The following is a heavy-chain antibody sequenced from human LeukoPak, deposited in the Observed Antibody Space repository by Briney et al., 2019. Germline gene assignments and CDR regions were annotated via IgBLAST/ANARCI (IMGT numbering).Heavy chain of an antibody. CDR1: GGSISTFY. CDR3: AREADSSGCSPFDY. V-gene: IGHV4-59*12. CDR2: IYYSGST. D-gene: IGHD3-22*01. J-gene: IGHJ4*02. Sequence: PSETLSLTCTVSGGSISTFYWTWIRQPPGKGLEWIGYIYYSGSTNYNPSLKSRVTISVDTSKNQFSLKLSSVTAADTAVYYCAREADSSGCSPFDYWGQGTLVTVSS.